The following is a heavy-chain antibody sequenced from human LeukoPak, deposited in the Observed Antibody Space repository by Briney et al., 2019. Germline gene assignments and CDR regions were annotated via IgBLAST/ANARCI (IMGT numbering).Heavy chain of an antibody. CDR2: INGDGSST. CDR3: ARVFGQWPVSFDV. Sequence: GGSLRLSCAASGFTFSSYWMYWVRQAPGKGLVWLSHINGDGSSTNYADSVKGRFTISRDNAKNTLYLQMNSLRADDTAVYYCARVFGQWPVSFDVWGRGTMVTVSS. CDR1: GFTFSSYW. J-gene: IGHJ3*01. D-gene: IGHD6-19*01. V-gene: IGHV3-74*01.